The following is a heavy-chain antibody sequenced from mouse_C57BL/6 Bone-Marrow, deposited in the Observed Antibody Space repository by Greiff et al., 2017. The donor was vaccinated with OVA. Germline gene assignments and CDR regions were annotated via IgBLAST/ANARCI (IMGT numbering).Heavy chain of an antibody. CDR3: ARRSNPYYYAMDY. Sequence: EVQVVESGPELVKPGASVKIPCKASGYTFTDYNMDWVKQSHGKSLEWIGDINPNNGGTIYNQKFKGKATLTVDKSSSTAYMELRSLTSEDTAVYYCARRSNPYYYAMDYWGQGTSVTVSS. CDR2: INPNNGGT. CDR1: GYTFTDYN. V-gene: IGHV1-18*01. D-gene: IGHD2-5*01. J-gene: IGHJ4*01.